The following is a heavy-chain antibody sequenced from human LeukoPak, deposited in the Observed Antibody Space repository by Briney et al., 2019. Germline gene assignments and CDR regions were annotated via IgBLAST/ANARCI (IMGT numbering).Heavy chain of an antibody. D-gene: IGHD5-24*01. V-gene: IGHV3-21*01. Sequence: GGSLRLSCAASGFTFSSYSMNWVRQAPGKGLEWVSSISSSSSYIYYADSVKGRFTISRDNAKNSLYLQMNSLRAEDTAVYYCARRMATIDGYYYYMDVWGKGTTVTVSS. CDR1: GFTFSSYS. CDR3: ARRMATIDGYYYYMDV. J-gene: IGHJ6*03. CDR2: ISSSSSYI.